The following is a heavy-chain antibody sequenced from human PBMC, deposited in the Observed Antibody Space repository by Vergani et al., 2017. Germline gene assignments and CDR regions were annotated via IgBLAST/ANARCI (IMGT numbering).Heavy chain of an antibody. CDR2: INHSGST. CDR1: GGSFSGYY. V-gene: IGHV4-34*01. CDR3: ARLYSSSRRTWAYYYYMDV. D-gene: IGHD6-6*01. Sequence: QVQLQQWGAGLLKPSETLSLTCAVYGGSFSGYYWSWIRQPPGKGLEWIGEINHSGSTNYNPYLKSRVTISVDTSKNQFTLKLSSVTAADTAVYYCARLYSSSRRTWAYYYYMDVWGKGTTVTVSS. J-gene: IGHJ6*03.